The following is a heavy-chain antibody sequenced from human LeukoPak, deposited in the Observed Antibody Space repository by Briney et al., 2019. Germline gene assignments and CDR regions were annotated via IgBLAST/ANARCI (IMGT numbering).Heavy chain of an antibody. CDR1: GYTFTSYY. D-gene: IGHD6-6*01. V-gene: IGHV1-46*01. Sequence: ASVKVSCKASGYTFTSYYMHWVRQPPGQGLEWMGIINPSGGSTSYAQKFQGRVTMTRDMSTSTVYMELSSLRSKDTAVYYCARRSIAARPVRWAFDIWGQGTMVTVSS. CDR3: ARRSIAARPVRWAFDI. CDR2: INPSGGST. J-gene: IGHJ3*02.